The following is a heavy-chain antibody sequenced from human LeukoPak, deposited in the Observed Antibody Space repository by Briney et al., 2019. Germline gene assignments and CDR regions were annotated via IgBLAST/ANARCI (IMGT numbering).Heavy chain of an antibody. CDR3: ARGITAAVDFDY. V-gene: IGHV1-18*01. J-gene: IGHJ4*02. D-gene: IGHD6-13*01. CDR2: ISAYNGNT. CDR1: SYTFTSYG. Sequence: ASVKVSCKASSYTFTSYGISWVRQAPGQGLEWMGWISAYNGNTNYAQKFQGRVTMTTDTSTSTGYMELRSLRSDDTAVYYCARGITAAVDFDYWGQGTLVTVSS.